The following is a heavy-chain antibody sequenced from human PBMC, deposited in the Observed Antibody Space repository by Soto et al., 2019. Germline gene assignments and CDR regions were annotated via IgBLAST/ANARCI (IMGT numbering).Heavy chain of an antibody. J-gene: IGHJ4*02. D-gene: IGHD2-8*01. CDR3: AKDRQPDGIWTFDS. V-gene: IGHV3-23*01. CDR1: GFTFSNFA. CDR2: ILSGGNT. Sequence: EVQLLESGGDLVQPGGSLRLSCATSGFTFSNFAMAWFRQAPGRGLEWVSEILSGGNTFYADSMKGRITISRDNSKNTLYLQMNSLRVDDTALYYCAKDRQPDGIWTFDSWGQGTLVTVSS.